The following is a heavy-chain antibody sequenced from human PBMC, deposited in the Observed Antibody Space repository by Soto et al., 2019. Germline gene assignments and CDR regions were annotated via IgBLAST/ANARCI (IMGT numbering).Heavy chain of an antibody. CDR1: GFTVSSNY. CDR2: IYSGGST. Sequence: EVQLVETGGGLIQPGGSLRLSCAASGFTVSSNYMSWVRQAPGKGLEWVSVIYSGGSTYYADSVKGRFTISRDNSKNTLYLQMNSLRAEDTAVYYCARVSGRYSSGWIPYGMDVWGQGTTVTVSS. V-gene: IGHV3-53*02. D-gene: IGHD6-19*01. CDR3: ARVSGRYSSGWIPYGMDV. J-gene: IGHJ6*02.